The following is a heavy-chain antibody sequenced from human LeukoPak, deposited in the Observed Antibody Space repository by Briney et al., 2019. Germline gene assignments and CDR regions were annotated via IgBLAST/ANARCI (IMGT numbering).Heavy chain of an antibody. CDR3: ARSNVLTGYFTRKVGFDF. D-gene: IGHD3-9*01. CDR2: IYYSGNT. CDR1: GGSISSSRYY. J-gene: IGHJ4*02. V-gene: IGHV4-39*02. Sequence: SETLSLTCTVSGGSISSSRYYWGWIRQPPGKGLEWIGSIYYSGNTYYNLSLKSRVTMSVDTSKNNFSLSLSSVTAADTAVYYCARSNVLTGYFTRKVGFDFWGQGTLVTVSS.